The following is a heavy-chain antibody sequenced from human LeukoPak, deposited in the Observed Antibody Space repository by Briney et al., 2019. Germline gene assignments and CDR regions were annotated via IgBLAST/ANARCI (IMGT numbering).Heavy chain of an antibody. CDR2: INHSGST. Sequence: SETLTLTCAVYGGYFRGYYWSWIRNPTGKGLEWIGEINHSGSTNYNPSLKSRVTVSVDTSKNQFSLNLSSVTAAGTAVYYCARAPWPRQLVHYYLDVWAKGTTVTVSS. J-gene: IGHJ6*03. V-gene: IGHV4-34*01. D-gene: IGHD6-6*01. CDR1: GGYFRGYY. CDR3: ARAPWPRQLVHYYLDV.